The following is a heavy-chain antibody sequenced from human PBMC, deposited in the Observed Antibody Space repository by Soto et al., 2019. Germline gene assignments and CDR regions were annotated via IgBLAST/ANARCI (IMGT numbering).Heavy chain of an antibody. CDR2: INSDGSRT. CDR1: GFTFSSYW. J-gene: IGHJ4*02. V-gene: IGHV3-74*01. Sequence: GGSLRLSCAASGFTFSSYWMHWVRQAPGKGLVWVSRINSDGSRTTYADSVKGRFTTSRDNAKNMLHLQMNSLRAEDTAVYYCARALTYYYDIDYWGQGTLVTVSS. D-gene: IGHD3-22*01. CDR3: ARALTYYYDIDY.